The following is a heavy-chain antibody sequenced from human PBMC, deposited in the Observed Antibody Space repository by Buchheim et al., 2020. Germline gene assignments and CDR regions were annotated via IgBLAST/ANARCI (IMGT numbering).Heavy chain of an antibody. CDR3: AKDLSGYLTYYYYGMDV. D-gene: IGHD3-22*01. CDR1: GFTFSSYG. CDR2: ISYDGSNK. Sequence: QVQLVESGGGVVQPGRSLRLSCAASGFTFSSYGMHWVRQAPGKGLEWVAVISYDGSNKYYADSVKGRFTISRDNSKNTLHLQMNSLRAEDTAVYYCAKDLSGYLTYYYYGMDVWGQGTT. V-gene: IGHV3-30*18. J-gene: IGHJ6*02.